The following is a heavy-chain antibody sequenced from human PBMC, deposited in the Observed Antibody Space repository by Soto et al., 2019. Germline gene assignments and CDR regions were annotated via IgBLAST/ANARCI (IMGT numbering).Heavy chain of an antibody. J-gene: IGHJ3*02. D-gene: IGHD6-19*01. CDR3: ARAVEMAAQDAFDI. Sequence: VASVKVSCKASGGTFSSYAISWVRQAPGHGLEWMGGIIPILGTANYAQKFQGRVTITADESTSTAYMELSSLRSEDTAVYYCARAVEMAAQDAFDIWGQGTMVTVSS. CDR2: IIPILGTA. CDR1: GGTFSSYA. V-gene: IGHV1-69*13.